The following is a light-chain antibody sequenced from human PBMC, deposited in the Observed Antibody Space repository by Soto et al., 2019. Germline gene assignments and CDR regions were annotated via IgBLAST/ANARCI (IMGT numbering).Light chain of an antibody. CDR3: QQYNGFFT. J-gene: IGKJ3*01. CDR2: DTS. Sequence: DIQMTQSPPTLSASVGDRVTITCRARQSISNWLAWYQQKPGKAPKLLIYDTSSLESGVQSRFSGSGSGTEFPLTVSSLQPDDVATYYCQQYNGFFTFGPGTKVDIK. CDR1: QSISNW. V-gene: IGKV1-5*01.